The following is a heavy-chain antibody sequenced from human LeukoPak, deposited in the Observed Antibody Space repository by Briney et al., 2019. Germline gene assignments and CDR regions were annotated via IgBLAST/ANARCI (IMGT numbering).Heavy chain of an antibody. J-gene: IGHJ4*02. CDR3: ARGDFGGDYVGMRGYYFDY. CDR2: IYYSGST. D-gene: IGHD4-17*01. V-gene: IGHV4-39*07. CDR1: GGSISSSSYY. Sequence: PSETLSPTCTVSGGSISSSSYYWGWIRPPPGKGLEWIGSIYYSGSTYYNPSLKSRVTISVDTSKNQFSLKLSSVTAADTAVYYCARGDFGGDYVGMRGYYFDYWGQGTLVTVSS.